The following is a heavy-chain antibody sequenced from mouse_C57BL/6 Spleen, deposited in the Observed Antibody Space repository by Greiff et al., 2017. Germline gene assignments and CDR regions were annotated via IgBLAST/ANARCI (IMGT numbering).Heavy chain of an antibody. D-gene: IGHD1-1*01. CDR2: IRLKSDNYAT. CDR3: TIPLRSYAMDY. CDR1: GFTFSNYW. Sequence: EVNVVESGGGLVQPGGSMKLSCVASGFTFSNYWMNWVRQSPEKGLEWVAQIRLKSDNYATHYAESVKGRFTIARDDSKSSVYLQMNNLRAEDTGIYYCTIPLRSYAMDYWGQGTSVTVSS. V-gene: IGHV6-3*01. J-gene: IGHJ4*01.